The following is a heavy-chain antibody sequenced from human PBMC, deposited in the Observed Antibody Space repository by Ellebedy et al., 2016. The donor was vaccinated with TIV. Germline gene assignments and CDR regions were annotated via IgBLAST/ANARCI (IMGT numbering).Heavy chain of an antibody. CDR3: AREADY. CDR2: ISTSSSYI. J-gene: IGHJ4*02. CDR1: GFTFSRYA. V-gene: IGHV3-21*01. Sequence: PGGSLRLSCEASGFTFSRYAIGWVRQAPGKGLEWVSSISTSSSYIYYAGSVKGRFTISRDNAKNSLYLQMNSLRVEDTAVYYCAREADYWGQGTLLTVSS.